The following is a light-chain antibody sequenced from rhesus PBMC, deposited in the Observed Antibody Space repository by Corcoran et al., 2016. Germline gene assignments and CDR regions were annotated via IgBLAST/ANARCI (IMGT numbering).Light chain of an antibody. CDR3: QQYNNWKT. CDR2: GES. CDR1: QTVSSY. Sequence: EIVMTQSPATLSLSPGERATLSCRASQTVSSYVAWYQQKPEQSPSLLIYGESSRATGIPERFSGSGAGTDFPIIISSLEPEDVGVYYCQQYNNWKTFGQGTKVEIK. J-gene: IGKJ1*01. V-gene: IGKV3S9*01.